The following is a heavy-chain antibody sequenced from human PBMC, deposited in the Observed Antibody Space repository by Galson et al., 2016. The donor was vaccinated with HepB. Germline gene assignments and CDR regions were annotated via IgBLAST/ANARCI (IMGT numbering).Heavy chain of an antibody. J-gene: IGHJ6*03. CDR1: GITLSRSW. Sequence: SLRLSCAVSGITLSRSWMSWVRQAPGKGLEWVANIKEDGSETKYVDSVKGRFTISRDNAKNALYLQMNNRRVEDTAVYSWAREPDYYTYMELWCKGTTVTGSS. CDR2: IKEDGSET. CDR3: AREPDYYTYMEL. V-gene: IGHV3-7*03.